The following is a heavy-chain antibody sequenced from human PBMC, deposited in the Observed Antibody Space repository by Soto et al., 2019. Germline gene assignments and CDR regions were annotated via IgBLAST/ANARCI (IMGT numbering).Heavy chain of an antibody. J-gene: IGHJ4*02. Sequence: EVQLVESGGALVKPGGSLRLSCAASGFTFSNAWMSWVRQAPGKGLEWVGRIKSKTDGATTDYAAAVEGRFTISRDDSKNTVYLQMESLKTEDTAVYYCATKRTGITTIGPGYWGQGTLVTVSS. D-gene: IGHD1-20*01. CDR3: ATKRTGITTIGPGY. CDR1: GFTFSNAW. V-gene: IGHV3-15*02. CDR2: IKSKTDGATT.